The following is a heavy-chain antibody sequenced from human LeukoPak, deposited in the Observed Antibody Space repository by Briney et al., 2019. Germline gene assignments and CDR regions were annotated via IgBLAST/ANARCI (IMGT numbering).Heavy chain of an antibody. CDR2: ISGSGGST. CDR3: AKGDDDDGEINWFDP. CDR1: GFTFSSYG. Sequence: GGSLRLPCAASGFTFSSYGMSWVRQAPGKGLEWVSAISGSGGSTYYADSVKGRFTISRDNSKNTLYLQMNSLRAEDTAVYYCAKGDDDDGEINWFDPWGQGTLVTVSS. V-gene: IGHV3-23*01. J-gene: IGHJ5*02. D-gene: IGHD4-17*01.